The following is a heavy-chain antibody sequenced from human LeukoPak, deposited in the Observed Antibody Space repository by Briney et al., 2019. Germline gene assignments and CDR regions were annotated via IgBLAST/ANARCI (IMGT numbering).Heavy chain of an antibody. CDR3: AKNLPPAAADY. V-gene: IGHV3-30*18. Sequence: PGRSLRLSCAASGFTFSSYAMHWVRQAPGKGLEWVAVISYDGSNKYYADSVKGRFTISRDNSKNTLYLQMNSLRAEDTAVYYCAKNLPPAAADYWGQGTLVTVSS. J-gene: IGHJ4*02. CDR2: ISYDGSNK. D-gene: IGHD6-13*01. CDR1: GFTFSSYA.